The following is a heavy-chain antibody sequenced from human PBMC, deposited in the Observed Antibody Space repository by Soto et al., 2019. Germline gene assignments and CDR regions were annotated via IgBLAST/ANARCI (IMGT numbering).Heavy chain of an antibody. CDR3: ARRSGYSSGWFKKGGNWFDP. V-gene: IGHV1-18*01. CDR2: ISAYNGNT. D-gene: IGHD6-19*01. Sequence: QVQLVQSGAEVKKPGASVKVSCKASGYTFTSYGISWVRQAPGQGLEWKGWISAYNGNTNYAQKLQGRGTKTTDTATSTAFMELRSLRADDTAVYYCARRSGYSSGWFKKGGNWFDPWGQGTLVTVSS. CDR1: GYTFTSYG. J-gene: IGHJ5*02.